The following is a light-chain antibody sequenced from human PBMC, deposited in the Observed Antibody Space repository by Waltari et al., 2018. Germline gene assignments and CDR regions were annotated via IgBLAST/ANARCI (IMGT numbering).Light chain of an antibody. CDR3: QAWDSSNYVV. CDR2: QDT. Sequence: SPGQTASITCSGDKLGDKYACWYRQKPGQSPVLVIYQDTKRPSGIPERFSGSNSGSTATLTISGTQALDEADYYCQAWDSSNYVVFGGGTKLTVL. V-gene: IGLV3-1*01. CDR1: KLGDKY. J-gene: IGLJ2*01.